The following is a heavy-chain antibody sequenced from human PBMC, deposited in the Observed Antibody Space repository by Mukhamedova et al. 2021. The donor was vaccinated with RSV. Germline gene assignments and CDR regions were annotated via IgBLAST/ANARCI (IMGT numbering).Heavy chain of an antibody. V-gene: IGHV1-46*01. CDR3: ARERGSGSYYYYYGMDV. Sequence: GLEWMGIINPSGGSTSYAQKFQGRVTMTRDTSTSTVYMELSSLRSEDTAVYYCARERGSGSYYYYYGMDVWGQGT. J-gene: IGHJ6*02. D-gene: IGHD1-26*01. CDR2: INPSGGST.